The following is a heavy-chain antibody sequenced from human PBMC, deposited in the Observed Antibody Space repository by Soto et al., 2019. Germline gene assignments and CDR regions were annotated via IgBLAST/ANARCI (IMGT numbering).Heavy chain of an antibody. CDR1: GYIFTNHY. CDR2: INPTDGST. Sequence: QVQLVQSGAEVKKPGASVKVSCKASGYIFTNHYLHWVRQAPGQGLEWMGTINPTDGSTSYAQRFQXXVXMXXDTSTSTVDMELNSLRSEDTAVYYCARVGIGGMDVWGQGTTVTVSS. J-gene: IGHJ6*02. V-gene: IGHV1-46*01. CDR3: ARVGIGGMDV.